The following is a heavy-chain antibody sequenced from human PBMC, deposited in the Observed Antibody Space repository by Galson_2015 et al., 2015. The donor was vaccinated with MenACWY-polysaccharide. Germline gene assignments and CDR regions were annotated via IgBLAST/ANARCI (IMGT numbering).Heavy chain of an antibody. V-gene: IGHV3-74*01. CDR3: ARAGRRFPRNFFFDF. CDR2: INSDGTST. Sequence: SLRLSCAASGFTFSSYWMHWVRQAPGKGLVWVSRINSDGTSTSYADSVKGRFTISRDNAKNTLYLQMNSLRAEDTAVYYCARAGRRFPRNFFFDFWGQGTLVTVSS. CDR1: GFTFSSYW. D-gene: IGHD1-14*01. J-gene: IGHJ4*02.